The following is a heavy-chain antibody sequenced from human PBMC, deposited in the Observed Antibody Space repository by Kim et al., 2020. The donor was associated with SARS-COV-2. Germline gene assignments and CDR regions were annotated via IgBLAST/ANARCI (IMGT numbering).Heavy chain of an antibody. CDR1: GYTFTSYA. V-gene: IGHV7-4-1*02. Sequence: ASVKVSFKASGYTFTSYAMNWVRQAPGQGLEWMGWINTNTGNPTYAQGFTGRFVFSLDTSVSTAYLQISSLKAEDTAVYYCARENSSPDRYYYYYYMDVWGKGTTVTVSS. D-gene: IGHD6-6*01. CDR2: INTNTGNP. CDR3: ARENSSPDRYYYYYYMDV. J-gene: IGHJ6*03.